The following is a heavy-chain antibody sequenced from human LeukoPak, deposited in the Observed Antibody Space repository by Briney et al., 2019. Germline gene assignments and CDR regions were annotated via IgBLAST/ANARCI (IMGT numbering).Heavy chain of an antibody. V-gene: IGHV1-18*01. Sequence: GASVKVSCKASGYTFTSYGISWMRQAPGQGLEWMGWISAYNANTNYAQKLQGRVTMTTDTSTSTAYMELRSLRSDDTAVYYCVREVSEPYYDDSSGYYYFDYWGQGTLVTVSS. CDR2: ISAYNANT. J-gene: IGHJ4*02. CDR1: GYTFTSYG. D-gene: IGHD3-22*01. CDR3: VREVSEPYYDDSSGYYYFDY.